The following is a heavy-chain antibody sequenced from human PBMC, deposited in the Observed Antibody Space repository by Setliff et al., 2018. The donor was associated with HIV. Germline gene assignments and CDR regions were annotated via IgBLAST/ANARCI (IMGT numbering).Heavy chain of an antibody. CDR2: ISVSGGNP. Sequence: GGSLRLSCAASGFTFSSYAMSWVRQAPGKGLEWVSAISVSGGNPYYADSVKGRFTISRDNSKNTLYLQMNSLRAEDTAVYYCAKGGGPYYYYYYMDVWGKGTTVTVSS. CDR1: GFTFSSYA. CDR3: AKGGGPYYYYYYMDV. J-gene: IGHJ6*03. V-gene: IGHV3-23*01.